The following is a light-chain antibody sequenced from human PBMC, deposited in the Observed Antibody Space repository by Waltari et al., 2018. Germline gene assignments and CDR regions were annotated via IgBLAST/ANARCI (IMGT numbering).Light chain of an antibody. CDR1: SSDVGNYNL. Sequence: QSALTQPASVSGSPGQSITISCTGTSSDVGNYNLVSWYQQRPGKAPKLMIFEVNKRPSGVSNRFAGSKSGNTASLTISGLQAEDEADYFCCSYAGITTPVVVGGGTKMTVL. V-gene: IGLV2-23*02. CDR3: CSYAGITTPVV. CDR2: EVN. J-gene: IGLJ2*01.